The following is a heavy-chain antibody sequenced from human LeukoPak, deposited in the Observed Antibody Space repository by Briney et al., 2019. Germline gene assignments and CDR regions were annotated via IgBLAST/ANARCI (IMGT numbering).Heavy chain of an antibody. D-gene: IGHD2-8*01. J-gene: IGHJ4*02. V-gene: IGHV3-48*03. CDR2: ISSSGSTI. CDR3: ARVRGMLYYFDY. Sequence: AGGSLRLSCAASGFTFSSYEMNWVRQAPGKGLEWVSYISSSGSTIYYADSVKGRFTISRDNAKNSLYLQMNSLRAEDTAVYYCARVRGMLYYFDYWGQGTLVTVSS. CDR1: GFTFSSYE.